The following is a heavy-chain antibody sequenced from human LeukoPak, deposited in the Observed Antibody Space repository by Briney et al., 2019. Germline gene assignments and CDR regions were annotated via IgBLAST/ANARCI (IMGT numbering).Heavy chain of an antibody. CDR2: ISWDSYNI. CDR3: ARGNRDSSGFYYYYGMDV. D-gene: IGHD6-19*01. J-gene: IGHJ6*02. Sequence: GRSLRLSCAASGFTFDDYAMFWVRQAPGMGLEWVSGISWDSYNIGYAASVRGRFTISRDNAKNSLYLQMNSLRGEDTAFYYCARGNRDSSGFYYYYGMDVWGQGTTVTVSS. CDR1: GFTFDDYA. V-gene: IGHV3-9*01.